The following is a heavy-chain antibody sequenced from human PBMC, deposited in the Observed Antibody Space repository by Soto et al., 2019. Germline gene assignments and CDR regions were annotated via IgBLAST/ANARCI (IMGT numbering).Heavy chain of an antibody. D-gene: IGHD3-22*01. J-gene: IGHJ4*02. CDR3: AKSPGMYYYDSSGYYHYDS. CDR1: GFTFSSDA. Sequence: GGSLRLSCAASGFTFSSDAMSWVRQAPGKGLEWVSSISGSGVSTYYADSVKGRFTISRDNSKNTLYLQMNSLRAEDTAVYYCAKSPGMYYYDSSGYYHYDSWGQGTLVTVSS. CDR2: ISGSGVST. V-gene: IGHV3-23*01.